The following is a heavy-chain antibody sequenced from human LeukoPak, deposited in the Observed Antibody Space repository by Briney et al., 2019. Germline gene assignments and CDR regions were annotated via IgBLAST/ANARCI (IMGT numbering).Heavy chain of an antibody. CDR3: ARGRLAARPGWFDP. V-gene: IGHV3-21*01. Sequence: PGGSLRLSCAASGFTFSSYSMNWVRQAPGKGLEWVSSISSSSSYIYYADSVKGRFTIPRDNAKNSLYLQMNSLRAGDTAVYYCARGRLAARPGWFDPWGQGTLVTVSS. J-gene: IGHJ5*02. D-gene: IGHD6-6*01. CDR1: GFTFSSYS. CDR2: ISSSSSYI.